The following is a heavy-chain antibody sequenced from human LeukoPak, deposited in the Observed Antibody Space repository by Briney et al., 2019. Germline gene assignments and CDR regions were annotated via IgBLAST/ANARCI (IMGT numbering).Heavy chain of an antibody. J-gene: IGHJ6*03. CDR1: GGSISSGSYY. Sequence: PSQTLSLTCTVSGGSISSGSYYWSWIRQPAGKGLEWIGRIYTSGSTNYNPSLKSRVTISVDTSKNQFSLKLSSVTAADTAVYYCARDAAARRGTHYYYYMDVWGKGTTVTVSS. CDR3: ARDAAARRGTHYYYYMDV. D-gene: IGHD6-6*01. CDR2: IYTSGST. V-gene: IGHV4-61*02.